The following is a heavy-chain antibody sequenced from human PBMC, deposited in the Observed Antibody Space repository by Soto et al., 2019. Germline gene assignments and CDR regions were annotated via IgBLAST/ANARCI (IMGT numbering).Heavy chain of an antibody. CDR1: GGTFSSYA. J-gene: IGHJ5*02. CDR3: ARDGAEAGTILSHWFDP. CDR2: IIPIFGTA. V-gene: IGHV1-69*06. Sequence: QVQLVQSGAEVKKPGSSVKVSCKASGGTFSSYAISWVRQAPGQGLEWTGGIIPIFGTANYAQKFQGRVTITADKSTSTAYMELSSLRSEDTAVYYCARDGAEAGTILSHWFDPWGQGTLVTVSS. D-gene: IGHD1-7*01.